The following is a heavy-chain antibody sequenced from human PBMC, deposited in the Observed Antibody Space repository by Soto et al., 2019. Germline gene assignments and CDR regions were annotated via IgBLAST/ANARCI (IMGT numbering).Heavy chain of an antibody. CDR2: INPSGGST. CDR1: GYTFTSYY. Sequence: ASVKVSCKASGYTFTSYYMHWVRQAPGQGLEWMGIINPSGGSTSYAQKFQGRVTMTRDTSTSTVYMELSSLRSENTAVYYCATYGAVAGSFDYWGQGTLVTVSS. CDR3: ATYGAVAGSFDY. D-gene: IGHD6-19*01. J-gene: IGHJ4*02. V-gene: IGHV1-46*01.